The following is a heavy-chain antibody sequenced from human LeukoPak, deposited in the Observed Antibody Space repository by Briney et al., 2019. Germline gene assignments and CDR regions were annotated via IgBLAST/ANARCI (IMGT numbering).Heavy chain of an antibody. J-gene: IGHJ4*02. CDR2: INPSGGAT. CDR3: ARATVVMYYFNY. Sequence: ASVKVSCRASGYTFTSYYMHWVRQAPGQGLEWMGIINPSGGATSHAQRFQDRVSITRDTSTSTVYMELSSLTSEDTAVYYCARATVVMYYFNYWGQGTLVTVSS. CDR1: GYTFTSYY. V-gene: IGHV1-46*01. D-gene: IGHD4-23*01.